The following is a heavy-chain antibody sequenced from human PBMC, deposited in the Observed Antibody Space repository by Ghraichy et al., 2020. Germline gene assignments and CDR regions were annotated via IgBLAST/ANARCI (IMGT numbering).Heavy chain of an antibody. J-gene: IGHJ6*03. CDR3: ARGTYAYYYMDV. V-gene: IGHV4-59*01. Sequence: SETLSLTCTVSGGSISSYYWSWIRQPPGKGLEWIGYIYYSGSTNYNPSLKSRVTISVDTSKNQFSLKLSSVTAADTAVYYCARGTYAYYYMDVWGKGTTVTVSS. CDR2: IYYSGST. CDR1: GGSISSYY. D-gene: IGHD3-16*01.